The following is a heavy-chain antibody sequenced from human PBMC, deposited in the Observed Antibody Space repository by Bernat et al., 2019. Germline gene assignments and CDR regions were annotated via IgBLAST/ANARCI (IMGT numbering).Heavy chain of an antibody. CDR1: GFTFNYAW. CDR2: IKSRGAGGTA. CDR3: NNVRDPTSWSLQY. V-gene: IGHV3-15*01. D-gene: IGHD2-2*01. Sequence: EEHLVESGGGLVKPGGSLRLSCAASGFTFNYAWMTWVRQAPGKGLEWVGRIKSRGAGGTADYAAPVEGRFTISRDDSKNMMYLQMDSLKTEDTAVYYCNNVRDPTSWSLQYWGQGTLVTVS. J-gene: IGHJ4*02.